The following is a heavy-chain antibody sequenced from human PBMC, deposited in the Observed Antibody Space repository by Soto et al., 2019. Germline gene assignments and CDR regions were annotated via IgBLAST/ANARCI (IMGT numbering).Heavy chain of an antibody. CDR2: VYHIGSTTST. J-gene: IGHJ4*02. V-gene: IGHV4-59*01. Sequence: SETLSLTCSVSGDSISGYYWSWIRQSPGKGLQWIGYVYHIGSTTSTNYNPSLSGRVAISVDMSQNQFSLQMYSATAADTAVYFCAKYRRTDAEGYTFDYWGQGALVTVSS. CDR3: AKYRRTDAEGYTFDY. D-gene: IGHD2-15*01. CDR1: GDSISGYY.